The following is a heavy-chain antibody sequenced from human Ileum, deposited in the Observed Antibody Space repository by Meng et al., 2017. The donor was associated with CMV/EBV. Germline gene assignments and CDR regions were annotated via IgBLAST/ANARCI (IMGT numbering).Heavy chain of an antibody. V-gene: IGHV4-34*01. CDR1: DGSFSDYF. CDR3: ARGQRITLVRGGRFDP. J-gene: IGHJ5*02. CDR2: INHSGRT. Sequence: YDGSFSDYFWAWIRQTPGKGLEWIGEINHSGRTNYNPSLKSRVTISVDTSKNQFSLKLSSVTAADTAVYYCARGQRITLVRGGRFDPWGQGTLVTVSS. D-gene: IGHD3-10*01.